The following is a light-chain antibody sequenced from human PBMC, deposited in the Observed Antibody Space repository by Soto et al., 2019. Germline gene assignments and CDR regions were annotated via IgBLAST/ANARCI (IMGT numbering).Light chain of an antibody. CDR1: SSDVGRYNY. J-gene: IGLJ1*01. CDR2: DVT. Sequence: QSALTQPASVSGSPGQSITISCTGTSSDVGRYNYVSWYQHHPGKAPKLIIYDVTDRPSGVSDRFSGSKSGNTASLTISGLQAEDEADYYCSSFTTSSTLDVFGTGTK. CDR3: SSFTTSSTLDV. V-gene: IGLV2-14*03.